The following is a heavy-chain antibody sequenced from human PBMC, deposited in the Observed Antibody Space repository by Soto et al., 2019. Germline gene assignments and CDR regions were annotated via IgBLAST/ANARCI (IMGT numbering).Heavy chain of an antibody. Sequence: GGSVKVSCKASGYTFTSYAMHWVRQAPGQRLEWMGWINAGNGNTKYSQKFQGRVTITRDTSASTAYMELSSLRSEDTAVYYCARAGPLRFLEWLSVLDYWGQGTLVTVSS. D-gene: IGHD3-3*01. CDR2: INAGNGNT. CDR3: ARAGPLRFLEWLSVLDY. V-gene: IGHV1-3*01. J-gene: IGHJ4*02. CDR1: GYTFTSYA.